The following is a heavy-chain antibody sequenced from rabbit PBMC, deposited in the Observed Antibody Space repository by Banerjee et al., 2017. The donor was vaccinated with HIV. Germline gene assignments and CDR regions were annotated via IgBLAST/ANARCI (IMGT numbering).Heavy chain of an antibody. CDR1: GFTISSSYW. Sequence: QSLEESGGDLVKPGASLTLTCTASGFTISSSYWICWVRQAPGKGLEWIACKRTSDGYTYYASWAKGRFTISKTSSTTVTLQMTSLTAADTATYFCARESGGSGTAYAFNLWGPGTLVTVS. CDR2: KRTSDGYT. CDR3: ARESGGSGTAYAFNL. D-gene: IGHD1-1*01. V-gene: IGHV1S40*01. J-gene: IGHJ4*01.